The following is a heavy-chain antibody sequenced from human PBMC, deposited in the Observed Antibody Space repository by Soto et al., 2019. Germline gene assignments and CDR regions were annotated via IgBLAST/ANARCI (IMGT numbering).Heavy chain of an antibody. V-gene: IGHV3-23*01. J-gene: IGHJ1*01. D-gene: IGHD3-22*01. CDR2: ISGSGGST. CDR3: AKGNNNYYDSSGYYYAIDH. CDR1: GFTFSSYA. Sequence: PGGSLRLSCAASGFTFSSYAMSWVRQAPGKGLEWVSAISGSGGSTYYADSVKGRFTISRDNSKNTLYLQMNSLRAEDTAVYYCAKGNNNYYDSSGYYYAIDHWGQGTLVTVSS.